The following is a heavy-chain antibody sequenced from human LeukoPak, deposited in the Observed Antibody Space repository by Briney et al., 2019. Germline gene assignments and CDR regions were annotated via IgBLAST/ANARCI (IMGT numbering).Heavy chain of an antibody. CDR3: ARDPNGDYIGAFDF. Sequence: PGGSLRLSCAASGFTFNNYAMMWVRQAQGQGLEWVSAITGGGRTYYADSVKGRFTISRDNSKNTLYLQMNSPRAEDTALYFCARDPNGDYIGAFDFLGQGTVVTVSS. J-gene: IGHJ3*01. CDR2: ITGGGRT. CDR1: GFTFNNYA. V-gene: IGHV3-23*01. D-gene: IGHD4-17*01.